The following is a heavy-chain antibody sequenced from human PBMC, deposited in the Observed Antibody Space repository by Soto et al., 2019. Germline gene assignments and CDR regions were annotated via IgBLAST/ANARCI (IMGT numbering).Heavy chain of an antibody. J-gene: IGHJ4*02. Sequence: QITLKESGPTLVRPTQTLTLTCTFSRFSLSATGVAVAWIRQPPGKALEWVALIYWDDNKLYSPSLKSRLNITKDTSKNQVVLTMINMDPVDTGTYFCAHRPSTTWHLDYWGQGTLVAVS. CDR1: RFSLSATGVA. V-gene: IGHV2-5*02. CDR3: AHRPSTTWHLDY. D-gene: IGHD6-13*01. CDR2: IYWDDNK.